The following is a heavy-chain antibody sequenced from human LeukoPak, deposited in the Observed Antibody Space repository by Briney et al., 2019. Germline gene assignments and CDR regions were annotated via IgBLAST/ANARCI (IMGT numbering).Heavy chain of an antibody. V-gene: IGHV3-7*04. CDR1: GFIFSSYW. CDR2: VNPDGNEK. D-gene: IGHD2-2*01. J-gene: IGHJ4*02. Sequence: GGSLRLSCAASGFIFSSYWMSWVRQAPGKGLEWVAKVNPDGNEKYYVDSVRGRFTISKDNPKNSVYLQMDSLKAEDTAVYYCARGQYQLLWGKGALIVVSS. CDR3: ARGQYQLL.